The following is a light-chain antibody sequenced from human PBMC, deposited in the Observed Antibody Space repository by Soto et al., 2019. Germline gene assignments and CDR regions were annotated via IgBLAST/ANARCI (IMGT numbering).Light chain of an antibody. Sequence: QSALTQPASVSGSPGQSITISCTGTSSDVGAYNYVSWYQQHPGKVPKLMIYDVSDRPSGVSNRFSGSKSGNTASLTISGFQAEDEADYYCSSFTRSNSYVFGTGTKLTVL. V-gene: IGLV2-14*03. CDR3: SSFTRSNSYV. CDR1: SSDVGAYNY. J-gene: IGLJ1*01. CDR2: DVS.